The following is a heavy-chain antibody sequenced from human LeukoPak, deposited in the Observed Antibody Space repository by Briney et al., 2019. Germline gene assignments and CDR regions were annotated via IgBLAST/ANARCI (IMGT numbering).Heavy chain of an antibody. CDR3: AKESSSSFDP. CDR2: IWYDGSNK. CDR1: GLTFSSYG. Sequence: GRSLRLSCAASGLTFSSYGMHWVRQAPGKGLEWVAVIWYDGSNKYYADSVKGRFTISRDNSKNTLYLQMNSLRAEDTAVYYCAKESSSSFDPWGQGTLVTVSS. V-gene: IGHV3-33*06. D-gene: IGHD6-6*01. J-gene: IGHJ5*02.